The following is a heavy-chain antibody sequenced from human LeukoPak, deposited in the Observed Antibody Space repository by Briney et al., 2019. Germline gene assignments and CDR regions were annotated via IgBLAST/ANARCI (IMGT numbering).Heavy chain of an antibody. V-gene: IGHV4-39*07. J-gene: IGHJ4*02. Sequence: SETLSLTCTVSGGSISSSGYYWGWIRQPPGKGLEWIETIDYTGDSYYNPSLKSRVTIAVDSAKNQFSLKLRSVTAADTAVYYCVRLHAGTGNFDNWGQGALVSVSS. CDR3: VRLHAGTGNFDN. CDR2: IDYTGDS. D-gene: IGHD1-1*01. CDR1: GGSISSSGYY.